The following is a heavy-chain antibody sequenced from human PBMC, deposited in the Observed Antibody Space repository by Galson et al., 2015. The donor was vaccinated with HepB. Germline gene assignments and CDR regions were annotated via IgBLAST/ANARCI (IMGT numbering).Heavy chain of an antibody. CDR1: GFTFSSYG. J-gene: IGHJ4*02. Sequence: SLRLSCAASGFTFSSYGMHWVRQAPGKGLEWVAVISYDGSNKYYADSVKGRFTISRDNSKNTLYLQMNSLRAEDTAVYYCAKDRSSSWLDYWGQGTLVTVSS. CDR2: ISYDGSNK. CDR3: AKDRSSSWLDY. D-gene: IGHD6-13*01. V-gene: IGHV3-30*18.